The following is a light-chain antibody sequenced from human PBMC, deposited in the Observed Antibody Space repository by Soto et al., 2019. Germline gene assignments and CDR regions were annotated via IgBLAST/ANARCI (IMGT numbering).Light chain of an antibody. Sequence: EIVMTQSPATLSVSPGERATLSCRASQSVSGNLAWYQQKPGQAPRLLIYGASTRATGIPARFSGSGSGTXXXXXIXXLQSEDFAXXYCQQYNNWPPFTFGPGTKVDIK. V-gene: IGKV3-15*01. CDR2: GAS. CDR3: QQYNNWPPFT. CDR1: QSVSGN. J-gene: IGKJ3*01.